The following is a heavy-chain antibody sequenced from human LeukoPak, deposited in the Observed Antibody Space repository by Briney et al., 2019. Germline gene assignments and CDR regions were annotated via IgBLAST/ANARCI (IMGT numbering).Heavy chain of an antibody. D-gene: IGHD3-9*01. V-gene: IGHV3-9*01. J-gene: IGHJ4*02. Sequence: GGSLRLSCAASGFTFDDYAMHWVRQAPEKGLEWVSSISWNSGSIGYADSVKGRFTISRDNAKNSLYLQMNSLRAEDTALYYCAKALELRARYFDWLFDYWGQGTLVTVSS. CDR1: GFTFDDYA. CDR2: ISWNSGSI. CDR3: AKALELRARYFDWLFDY.